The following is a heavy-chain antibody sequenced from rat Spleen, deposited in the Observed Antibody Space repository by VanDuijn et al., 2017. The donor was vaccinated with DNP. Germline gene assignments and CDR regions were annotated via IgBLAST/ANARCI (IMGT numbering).Heavy chain of an antibody. D-gene: IGHD1-12*02. Sequence: EVQLVETGGGLVQPGRSLKLSCVASGFTFSSYWMYWVRQAPGKGLDWVSSINADGSNTYYSDSVKGRFTISRANAENTVYLQMNSLRSEDTATYYCARWSRYFDYWGQGVMVTVSS. CDR1: GFTFSSYW. V-gene: IGHV5-58*01. J-gene: IGHJ2*01. CDR3: ARWSRYFDY. CDR2: INADGSNT.